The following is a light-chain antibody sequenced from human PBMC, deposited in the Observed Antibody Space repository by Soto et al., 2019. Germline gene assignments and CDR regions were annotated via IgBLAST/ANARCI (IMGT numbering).Light chain of an antibody. CDR1: QSVGNF. Sequence: EIVLAQSPATLSLSPGERATLSCRASQSVGNFLAWYQHRPGQAPRLLILNASTRATGIPPRFSGSGSGTDFTLTISRLEPEDFAVYYCQQYGSSPATFGQGTKVDIK. V-gene: IGKV3-11*01. CDR3: QQYGSSPAT. CDR2: NAS. J-gene: IGKJ1*01.